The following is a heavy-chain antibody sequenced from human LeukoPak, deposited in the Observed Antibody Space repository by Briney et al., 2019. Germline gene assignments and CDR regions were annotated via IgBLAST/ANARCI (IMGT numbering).Heavy chain of an antibody. V-gene: IGHV3-30*18. CDR1: GFTFSSYG. CDR3: AKDRAASTVPYYFDY. CDR2: ISYDGSNK. D-gene: IGHD4-11*01. Sequence: GRSLRLSCAASGFTFSSYGMHWVRQAPGKGLEWVAVISYDGSNKYYADPVKGRFTISRDNSKNTLYLQMNSLRAEDTAVYYCAKDRAASTVPYYFDYWGQGTLVTVSS. J-gene: IGHJ4*02.